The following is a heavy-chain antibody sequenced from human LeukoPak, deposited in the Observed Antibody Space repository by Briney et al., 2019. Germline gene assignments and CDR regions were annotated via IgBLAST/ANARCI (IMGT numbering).Heavy chain of an antibody. V-gene: IGHV3-7*03. J-gene: IGHJ4*02. CDR2: IKQDGSEK. CDR3: ATPEYDYVWGSYRFEAFY. CDR1: GFTFSSYW. Sequence: AGGSLRLSCAASGFTFSSYWMSWVRQAPGKGLEWVANIKQDGSEKYYVDSVKGRFTISRDNAKNSLYLQMNSLRAEDTAVYYCATPEYDYVWGSYRFEAFYWGQGTLVTVSS. D-gene: IGHD3-16*02.